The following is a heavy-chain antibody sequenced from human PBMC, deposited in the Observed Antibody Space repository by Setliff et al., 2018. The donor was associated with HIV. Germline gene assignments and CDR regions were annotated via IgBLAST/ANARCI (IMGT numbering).Heavy chain of an antibody. CDR3: ARHADIVVVPAASFDF. V-gene: IGHV4-61*09. J-gene: IGHJ4*02. Sequence: SETLSLTCTVSGASFIRSRYYWSWIRQPAGKGLEWIGHVYTTGSASYNPSLESRVTILEALSKNRFSLKLSSVTAADTAVYYCARHADIVVVPAASFDFWGQGTLVTVSS. CDR2: VYTTGSA. D-gene: IGHD2-2*01. CDR1: GASFIRSRYY.